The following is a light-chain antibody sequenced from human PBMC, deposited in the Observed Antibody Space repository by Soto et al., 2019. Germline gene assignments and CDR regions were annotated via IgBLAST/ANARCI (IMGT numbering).Light chain of an antibody. CDR1: SSNIGANP. CDR3: AAWDDSLNGWV. V-gene: IGLV1-44*01. CDR2: TND. J-gene: IGLJ3*02. Sequence: QSVLTQPPSASGTPGQTVTISCSGSSSNIGANPVNWYQQLPGTAPKLLIYTNDQRPSGVPDRFSGSKSGTSASLAISGLQSEDEADYHCAAWDDSLNGWVFGGGTKLTVL.